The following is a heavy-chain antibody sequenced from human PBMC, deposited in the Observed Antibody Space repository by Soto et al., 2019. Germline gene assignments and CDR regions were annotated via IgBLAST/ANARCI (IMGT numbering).Heavy chain of an antibody. CDR3: ARDRAMVRGVIITP. D-gene: IGHD3-10*01. CDR1: GFTFSSYG. Sequence: PGGSLRLSCAASGFTFSSYGMHWVRQAPGKGLEWVAVIWYDGSNKYYADSVKGRFTISRDNSKNTLYLQMNSLRAEDTAVYYCARDRAMVRGVIITPWGQGTLVTVSS. J-gene: IGHJ5*02. V-gene: IGHV3-33*01. CDR2: IWYDGSNK.